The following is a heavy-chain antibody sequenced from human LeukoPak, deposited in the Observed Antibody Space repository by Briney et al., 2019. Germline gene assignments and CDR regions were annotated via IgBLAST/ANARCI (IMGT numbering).Heavy chain of an antibody. CDR2: ISGYNGNT. CDR1: GYTFTSYG. Sequence: ASVKVSCKASGYTFTSYGISWVRQAPGQGLEWMGWISGYNGNTNYAQKFQGRVTMTRDTSISTAYMELSRLRSDDTAVYYCARDSGSYYYFDYWGQGTLVTVSS. CDR3: ARDSGSYYYFDY. D-gene: IGHD1-26*01. V-gene: IGHV1-18*01. J-gene: IGHJ4*02.